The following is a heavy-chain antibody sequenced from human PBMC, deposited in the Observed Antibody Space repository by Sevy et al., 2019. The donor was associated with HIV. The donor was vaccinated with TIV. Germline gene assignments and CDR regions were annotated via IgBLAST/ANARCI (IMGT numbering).Heavy chain of an antibody. CDR1: GFTFSSFG. Sequence: GGSLRLSCAASGFTFSSFGMHWVRQVPGKGLEWVSFISYDGSDKRYVDSLKGRFTISRDSSKNTLYLQMNSLRGGDTALYYCAKDGSPYYTSWSYMYYFDYWGQGALVTVSS. V-gene: IGHV3-30*18. CDR2: ISYDGSDK. D-gene: IGHD3-10*01. J-gene: IGHJ4*02. CDR3: AKDGSPYYTSWSYMYYFDY.